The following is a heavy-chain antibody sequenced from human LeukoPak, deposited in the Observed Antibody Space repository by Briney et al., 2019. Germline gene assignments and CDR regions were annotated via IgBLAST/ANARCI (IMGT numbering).Heavy chain of an antibody. Sequence: GESLEISCKGSGYSFTNYWIGWVRQMPGKGLEWMGIIFPGDSDTRYSSSFQGQVTISADKSTSTAYLQWSSLKASDTAMYFCARRSEDSEFDSWGQGTLVTVSS. CDR3: ARRSEDSEFDS. V-gene: IGHV5-51*01. CDR1: GYSFTNYW. J-gene: IGHJ4*02. CDR2: IFPGDSDT. D-gene: IGHD1-26*01.